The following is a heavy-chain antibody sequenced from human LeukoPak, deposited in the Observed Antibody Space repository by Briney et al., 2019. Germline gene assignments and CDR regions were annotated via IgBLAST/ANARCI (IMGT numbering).Heavy chain of an antibody. CDR2: IYSGGST. V-gene: IGHV3-66*01. CDR1: GFTVSGNY. Sequence: GGSLRLSCAASGFTVSGNYMTWVRQAPGKGLEWVSVIYSGGSTYYADSVKGRFTISRDNSKNTLYLQMDSLKAEDSAVYYCARGRLSAYTFDYWGQGTLVTVSS. J-gene: IGHJ4*02. CDR3: ARGRLSAYTFDY. D-gene: IGHD3-16*01.